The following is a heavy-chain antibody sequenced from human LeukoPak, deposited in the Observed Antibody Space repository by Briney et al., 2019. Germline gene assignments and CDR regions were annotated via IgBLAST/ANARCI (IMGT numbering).Heavy chain of an antibody. Sequence: ASVKVSCKASGYTFTSYGISRVRQAPGHGLVLIGWFSAYNGNTNYAQKIQGRVTMTTDTSTSTAYMELRSLRSDDTAVYYCARDSSPTYYDFWSGSPLHHWGQGTLVTVSS. J-gene: IGHJ4*02. CDR2: FSAYNGNT. V-gene: IGHV1-18*01. CDR1: GYTFTSYG. D-gene: IGHD3-3*01. CDR3: ARDSSPTYYDFWSGSPLHH.